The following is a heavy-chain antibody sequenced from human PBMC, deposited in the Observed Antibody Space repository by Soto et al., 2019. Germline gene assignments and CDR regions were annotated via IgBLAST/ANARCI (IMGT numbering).Heavy chain of an antibody. V-gene: IGHV3-23*01. CDR2: ISGSGGST. D-gene: IGHD2-2*03. J-gene: IGHJ4*02. CDR3: AKDGVDSVVVPAALQRYYYFDY. Sequence: EVQLLESGGGLVQPGGSLRLSCAASGFTFSSYAMSWVRQAPGKGLEWVSAISGSGGSTYYADSVKGRFTISRDNSKNTLYLQMNSLRAEDTAVYYCAKDGVDSVVVPAALQRYYYFDYWGRGTLVTVSS. CDR1: GFTFSSYA.